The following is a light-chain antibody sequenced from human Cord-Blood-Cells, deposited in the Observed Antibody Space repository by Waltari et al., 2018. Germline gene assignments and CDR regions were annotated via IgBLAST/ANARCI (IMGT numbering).Light chain of an antibody. CDR3: SSYTSSSTWV. V-gene: IGLV2-14*01. CDR2: DVS. J-gene: IGLJ3*02. Sequence: QSALTQPASVSGSPGQSITISCTGTSSDVGGYNYVSWYQQHPGKAPKLMIYDVSKRPSGVPNRFSGSKSGNTASLTLSGLQAEDEADYYCSSYTSSSTWVFGGGTKLTVL. CDR1: SSDVGGYNY.